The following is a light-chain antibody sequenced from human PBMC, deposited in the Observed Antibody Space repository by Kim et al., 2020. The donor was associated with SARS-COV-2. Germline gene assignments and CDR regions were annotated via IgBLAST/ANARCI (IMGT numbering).Light chain of an antibody. CDR1: RLADKD. J-gene: IGLJ2*01. CDR3: QVWDSATAI. V-gene: IGLV3-1*01. Sequence: VSPEQPARYPCSGARLADKDFCWVQTMPGHSPLLSNFQDIKRPLGVPGRFSGPRSGNTATLTISGTQAMDDADYYCQVWDSATAIFGGGTQLTVL. CDR2: QDI.